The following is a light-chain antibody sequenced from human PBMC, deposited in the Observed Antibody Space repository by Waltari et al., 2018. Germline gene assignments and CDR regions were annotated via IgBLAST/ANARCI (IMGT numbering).Light chain of an antibody. CDR3: TSYTRRNTWV. Sequence: QSALTQPPSVSGSPGQSVTISCTGTSSDVGTYNRVSWYQQPPGTAPKLMIYDVSDRPSGVPGRFSGSKSCTTASLSISGLQPEDEADYYCTSYTRRNTWVFGGGTKLTVL. CDR2: DVS. J-gene: IGLJ3*02. CDR1: SSDVGTYNR. V-gene: IGLV2-18*02.